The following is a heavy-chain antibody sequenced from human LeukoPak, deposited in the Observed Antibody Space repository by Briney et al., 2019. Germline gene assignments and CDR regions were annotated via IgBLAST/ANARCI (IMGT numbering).Heavy chain of an antibody. CDR2: IYYSGST. J-gene: IGHJ4*02. CDR1: GGSISSYF. V-gene: IGHV4-59*08. CDR3: GGDKSTSSSVEY. Sequence: SETLSLTCTVSGGSISSYFWSWIRQPPGKGLEWIGYIYYSGSTDYNPSLRSRVTISVDTSKNQFSLRLSSVTAADMAVYYCGGDKSTSSSVEYWGQGTLVTVSS. D-gene: IGHD2-2*01.